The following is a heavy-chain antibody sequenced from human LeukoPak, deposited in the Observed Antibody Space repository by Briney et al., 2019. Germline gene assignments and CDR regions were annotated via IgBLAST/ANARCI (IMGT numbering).Heavy chain of an antibody. V-gene: IGHV4-59*01. CDR1: GGSISTYY. J-gene: IGHJ5*02. Sequence: SGTLSLTCTVSGGSISTYYWSWIRQPPGKGLEWIGYIYYSGSTNYNPSLKSRVTISVDTSKNQFSLNLSSVTAADTAVYYCARDESSAGFDPWGQGTLVTVSS. D-gene: IGHD3-10*01. CDR3: ARDESSAGFDP. CDR2: IYYSGST.